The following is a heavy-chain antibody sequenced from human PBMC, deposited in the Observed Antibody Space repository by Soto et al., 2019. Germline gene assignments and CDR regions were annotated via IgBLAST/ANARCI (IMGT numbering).Heavy chain of an antibody. D-gene: IGHD6-19*01. V-gene: IGHV1-18*04. Sequence: ASVKVSCKASGYTFTGYYMHWVRQAPGQGLEWMGWINPNNGNTNYAQKLQGRVTMTTDTSTSTAYMELRSLRSDDTAVYYCARDFGLVEGNWFDPWGQGTLVTVSS. J-gene: IGHJ5*02. CDR3: ARDFGLVEGNWFDP. CDR2: INPNNGNT. CDR1: GYTFTGYY.